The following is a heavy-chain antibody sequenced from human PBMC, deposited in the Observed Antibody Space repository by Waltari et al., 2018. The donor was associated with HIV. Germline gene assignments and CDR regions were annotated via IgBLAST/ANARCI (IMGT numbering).Heavy chain of an antibody. V-gene: IGHV3-23*01. CDR2: ISSAGGNT. Sequence: EVQLLESGGGLVQPGGSLRLSCGASGFMFSIYAMSWVRQAPGKGLEWVSTISSAGGNTFYADSVGGHFTISRDNSKRTLYLHMNSLRAEDTAIYYCAKDRGRNDAFDVWGQGTMVTVSS. CDR3: AKDRGRNDAFDV. J-gene: IGHJ3*01. CDR1: GFMFSIYA. D-gene: IGHD6-25*01.